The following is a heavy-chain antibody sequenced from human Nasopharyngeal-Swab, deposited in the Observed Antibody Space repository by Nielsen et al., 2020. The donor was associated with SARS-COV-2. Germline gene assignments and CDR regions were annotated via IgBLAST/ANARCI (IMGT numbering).Heavy chain of an antibody. Sequence: WVRQAPGQGLEWMGRIIPILGIANYAQKFQGRVTITADKSTSTAYMELSSLRSEDTAVYYCARRKTAVAGTWWFDPWGQGTLVTVSS. V-gene: IGHV1-69*02. J-gene: IGHJ5*02. CDR2: IIPILGIA. CDR3: ARRKTAVAGTWWFDP. D-gene: IGHD6-19*01.